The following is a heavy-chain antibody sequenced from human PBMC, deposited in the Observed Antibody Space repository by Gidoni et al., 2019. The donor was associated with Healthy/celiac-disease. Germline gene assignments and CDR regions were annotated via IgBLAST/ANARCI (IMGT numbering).Heavy chain of an antibody. J-gene: IGHJ4*02. CDR1: GGSFSGYY. D-gene: IGHD5-12*01. Sequence: QVQLQQWGAGLLKPSETLSLTCAVYGGSFSGYYWSWIRQPPGKGLEWIGEINHSGSTNYNPSLKSRVTISVDTSKNQFSLKLSSVTAADTAVYYCARGRRDGYNPTFDYWGQGTLVTVSS. CDR3: ARGRRDGYNPTFDY. CDR2: INHSGST. V-gene: IGHV4-34*01.